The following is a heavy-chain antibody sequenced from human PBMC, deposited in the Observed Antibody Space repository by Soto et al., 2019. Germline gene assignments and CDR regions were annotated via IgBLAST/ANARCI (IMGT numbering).Heavy chain of an antibody. CDR3: ARTLRDGYNHAYFFDY. CDR1: GGSIYSGGYS. Sequence: SETLSLTCAVSGGSIYSGGYSWSWIRQPPGKGLEWIGYIYHSGSTYYSPSLKSRVTMSVDRSKNQFSLNLKSVTAADTAVYYCARTLRDGYNHAYFFDYWGHGTLVTVSS. CDR2: IYHSGST. D-gene: IGHD5-12*01. J-gene: IGHJ4*01. V-gene: IGHV4-30-2*01.